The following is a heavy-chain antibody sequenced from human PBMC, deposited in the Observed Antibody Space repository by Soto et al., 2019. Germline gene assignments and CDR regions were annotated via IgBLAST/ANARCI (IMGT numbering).Heavy chain of an antibody. CDR3: ARVRRSGAIVSFKWFGP. V-gene: IGHV3-30-3*01. D-gene: IGHD3-10*01. CDR1: GLTFSSSA. J-gene: IGHJ5*02. CDR2: ISYDGSNK. Sequence: XGCLRISGAASGLTFSSSALHWVRQAPGTGLEWVAVISYDGSNKYYADSVKGRFTIARDNSKNTLYLQMNSPSAEDTAVYYCARVRRSGAIVSFKWFGPWAQGTLVTVSS.